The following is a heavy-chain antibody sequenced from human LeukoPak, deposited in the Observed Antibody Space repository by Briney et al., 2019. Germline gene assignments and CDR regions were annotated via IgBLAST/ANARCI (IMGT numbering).Heavy chain of an antibody. CDR2: IYYSGST. V-gene: IGHV4-39*07. CDR1: GGFISSSSYH. J-gene: IGHJ6*03. D-gene: IGHD3-10*01. CDR3: ARFRDYYGSGPYYYYYMDV. Sequence: PSETLSLTCTVSGGFISSSSYHWGWIRQPPGKGLEWIGSIYYSGSTYYNPSLKSRVTISVDRSKNQFSLKLSSVTAADTAVYYCARFRDYYGSGPYYYYYMDVWGKGTTVTISS.